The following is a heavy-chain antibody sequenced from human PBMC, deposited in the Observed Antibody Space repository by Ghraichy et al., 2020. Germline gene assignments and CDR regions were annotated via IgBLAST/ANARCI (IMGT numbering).Heavy chain of an antibody. CDR3: AREALYYYDSSGYPPDAFDI. Sequence: SQTLSLTCTVSGGSISSGSYYWSWIRQPAGKGLEWIGRIYTSGSTNYNPSLKSRVTISVDTSKNQFSLKLSSVTAADTAVYYCAREALYYYDSSGYPPDAFDIWGQGTMVTVSS. CDR2: IYTSGST. CDR1: GGSISSGSYY. D-gene: IGHD3-22*01. V-gene: IGHV4-61*02. J-gene: IGHJ3*02.